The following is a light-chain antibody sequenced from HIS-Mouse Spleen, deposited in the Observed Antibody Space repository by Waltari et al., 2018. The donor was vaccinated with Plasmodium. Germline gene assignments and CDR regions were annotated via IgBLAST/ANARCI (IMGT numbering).Light chain of an antibody. CDR2: EDS. CDR1: ALPKKY. CDR3: YSTDSSGNHRV. Sequence: SYELTQPPSVSVSPGQTARITCSGDALPKKYAYWYQQESGQAPVLVIDEDSKRPSGIPWRFSGSSSGTMATLTISGAQVEDEADYYCYSTDSSGNHRVFGGGTKLTVL. J-gene: IGLJ3*02. V-gene: IGLV3-10*01.